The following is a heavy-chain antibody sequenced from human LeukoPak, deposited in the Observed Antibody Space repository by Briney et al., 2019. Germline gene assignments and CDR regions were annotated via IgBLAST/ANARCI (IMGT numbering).Heavy chain of an antibody. CDR2: TYYGGTT. CDR1: GASVTGTY. CDR3: ARLGLYDGYTHDS. Sequence: PSETLSLTCSVSGASVTGTYWSWVRQTPGKGLEWIAYTYYGGTTEYNPSLKSRATISVDTSKNHFSLDLRSVTAADTAVYFCARLGLYDGYTHDSWGQGTLVTVSS. V-gene: IGHV4-59*08. J-gene: IGHJ4*02. D-gene: IGHD5-24*01.